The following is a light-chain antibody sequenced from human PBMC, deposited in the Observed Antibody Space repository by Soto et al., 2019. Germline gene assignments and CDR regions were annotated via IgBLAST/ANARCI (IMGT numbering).Light chain of an antibody. CDR2: AAS. Sequence: DIQMTQSPSSLSVSVGDRITITCRASQSISSYLNWYPQKPGKAPRLLIFAASSLQSGVPSRFSGSGSGTDFTLTISSLPAEDFATYYCQQSNTLPYSFGQGTKLE. V-gene: IGKV1-39*01. J-gene: IGKJ2*01. CDR3: QQSNTLPYS. CDR1: QSISSY.